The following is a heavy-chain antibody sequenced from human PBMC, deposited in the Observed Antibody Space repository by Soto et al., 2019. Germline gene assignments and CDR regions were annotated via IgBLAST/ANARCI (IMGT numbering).Heavy chain of an antibody. CDR1: GLPHSNFA. J-gene: IGHJ4*02. Sequence: PVGSLILSFSASGLPHSNFAMMWVRQAPGKGLECVSGIYCSGSGIEYADSVKGRFTISRDNSNNTVYLQMTDLRADDTAVHYCAKEAVYNDGQWLIDXWGRGTKVTVSX. CDR3: AKEAVYNDGQWLIDX. D-gene: IGHD6-19*01. CDR2: IYCSGSGI. V-gene: IGHV3-23*05.